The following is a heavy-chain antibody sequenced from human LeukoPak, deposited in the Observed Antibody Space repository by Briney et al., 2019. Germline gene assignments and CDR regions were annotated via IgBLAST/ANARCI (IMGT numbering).Heavy chain of an antibody. CDR3: AKDFAY. Sequence: GGSLRLSCAASGFTFSSYSMNWVRQAPGKGLEWVSYISSSSSTIYYADSVKGRFTISRDNAKNSLSLQMNSLRAEDTAVYYCAKDFAYWGQGTLVTVSS. CDR2: ISSSSSTI. CDR1: GFTFSSYS. J-gene: IGHJ4*02. V-gene: IGHV3-48*01.